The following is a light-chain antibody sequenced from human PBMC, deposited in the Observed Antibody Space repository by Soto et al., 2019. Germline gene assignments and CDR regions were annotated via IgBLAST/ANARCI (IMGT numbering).Light chain of an antibody. CDR1: QGIRND. V-gene: IGKV1-6*01. CDR2: AAS. Sequence: AIQLTQSPSSLSASVGDRVTITCRASQGIRNDLGWYQHKPGKAPKLLIHAASSLQGGVPSRFSGSASGTEFTLTISSLQPEDLASYYCLQDHSYPWTFGQGTKVDI. J-gene: IGKJ1*01. CDR3: LQDHSYPWT.